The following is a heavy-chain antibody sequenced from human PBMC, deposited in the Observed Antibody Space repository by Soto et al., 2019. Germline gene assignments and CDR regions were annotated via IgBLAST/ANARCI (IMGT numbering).Heavy chain of an antibody. Sequence: SETLSLTCTVSGGSITSSSYYWGWIRQPPGKGLEWIGTIYYSGSTYYNPSLKSRVTISVDTSKNQFSLNLSSVTAADTAVYYCARTITMVHFDYWGQGNMVTVSS. V-gene: IGHV4-39*01. D-gene: IGHD3-10*01. CDR3: ARTITMVHFDY. J-gene: IGHJ4*02. CDR1: GGSITSSSYY. CDR2: IYYSGST.